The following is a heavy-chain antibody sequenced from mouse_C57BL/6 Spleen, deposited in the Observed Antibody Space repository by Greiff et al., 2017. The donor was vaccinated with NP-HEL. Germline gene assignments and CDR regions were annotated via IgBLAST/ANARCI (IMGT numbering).Heavy chain of an antibody. V-gene: IGHV1-50*01. Sequence: QVQLKQPGAELVKPGASVKLSCKASGYTFTSYWMQWVKQRPGQGLEWIGEIDPSYSYTNYNQKFKGKATLTVDTYSSTAYMQLSSLTSEDSAVYYCARTGSSYSNYAIPVNYFDYWGQGTTLTVAS. J-gene: IGHJ2*01. CDR2: IDPSYSYT. D-gene: IGHD2-5*01. CDR3: ARTGSSYSNYAIPVNYFDY. CDR1: GYTFTSYW.